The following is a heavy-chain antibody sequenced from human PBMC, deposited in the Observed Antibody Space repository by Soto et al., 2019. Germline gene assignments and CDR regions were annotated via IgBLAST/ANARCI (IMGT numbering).Heavy chain of an antibody. CDR2: VYYIGTT. Sequence: SETLSLTCTVSGASINNNDYYWGWIRQTPWKGLERIGYVYYIGTTDYIPSLKIRLSMSMYKSQNQFTLKLNSVTAADTATYYCSRISYLYYKWYFDLWGRGTLVAVSS. V-gene: IGHV4-30-4*01. CDR3: SRISYLYYKWYFDL. D-gene: IGHD3-10*01. J-gene: IGHJ2*01. CDR1: GASINNNDYY.